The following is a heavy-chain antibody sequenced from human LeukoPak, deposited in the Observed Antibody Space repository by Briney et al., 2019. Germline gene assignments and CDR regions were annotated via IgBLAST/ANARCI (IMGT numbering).Heavy chain of an antibody. D-gene: IGHD3-10*01. CDR1: GYTFTSYY. CDR2: INPSGGST. Sequence: ASVKVSCKASGYTFTSYYMHWVRQAPGQGLEWMGIINPSGGSTNYAQKFQGRVTITADKSTSTAYMELSSLRSEDTAVYYCARDLYGSGSWSWFDPWGQGTLVTVSS. J-gene: IGHJ5*02. V-gene: IGHV1-46*01. CDR3: ARDLYGSGSWSWFDP.